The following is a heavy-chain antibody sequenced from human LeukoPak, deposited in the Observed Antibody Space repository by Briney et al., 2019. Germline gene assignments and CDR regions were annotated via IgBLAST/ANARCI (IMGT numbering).Heavy chain of an antibody. D-gene: IGHD2/OR15-2a*01. CDR3: ASIYVLDAFDI. V-gene: IGHV3-48*01. Sequence: GGSLRLSCAASGFTFSSYSMNWVRQAPGKGLEWVSYISSSSSTIYYADSVKGRFTISRDNAKNSLYLQMNSLRAEDTAVYYCASIYVLDAFDIWGQGTMVTVSS. CDR2: ISSSSSTI. CDR1: GFTFSSYS. J-gene: IGHJ3*02.